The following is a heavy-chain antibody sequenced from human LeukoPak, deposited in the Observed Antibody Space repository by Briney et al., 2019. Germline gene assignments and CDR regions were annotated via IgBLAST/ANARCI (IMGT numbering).Heavy chain of an antibody. J-gene: IGHJ3*02. V-gene: IGHV3-7*01. CDR2: IKQDSSDK. CDR3: ARESNSGGDAFDI. Sequence: GGYLRRYCAASRFTFSSHYMTRVPPAPGKGLEWVTNIKQDSSDKFYVDSVRGRFTMTRDNAKNSLYLQMNSLRAEDTAVYYCARESNSGGDAFDIWGQGTMVTVSS. CDR1: RFTFSSHY. D-gene: IGHD1-26*01.